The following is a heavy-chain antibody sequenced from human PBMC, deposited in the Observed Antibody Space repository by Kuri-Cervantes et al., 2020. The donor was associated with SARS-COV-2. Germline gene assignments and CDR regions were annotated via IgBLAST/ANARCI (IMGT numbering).Heavy chain of an antibody. J-gene: IGHJ4*02. CDR2: ISYDGSNK. Sequence: PTCAASGFAFSNYAIHWVRQAPAKGLEWVAVISYDGSNKYYADPVKGRFTISRDNSKNMLFLQSNSLRAEATAVYYCVSDGDHWDFDYWGQGTLVTVSS. CDR3: VSDGDHWDFDY. CDR1: GFAFSNYA. V-gene: IGHV3-30*04. D-gene: IGHD7-27*01.